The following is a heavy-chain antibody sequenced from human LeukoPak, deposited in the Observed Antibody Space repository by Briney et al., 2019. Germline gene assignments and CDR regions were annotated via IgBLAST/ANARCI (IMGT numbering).Heavy chain of an antibody. Sequence: SETLSLTCTVSGGSISSYYWTWIRQPPGEGLEWIGYIYYSGNTNYNPSLKSRVTISLDTSRNQFSLKLSSVTAADTAVYYCARRARAIAGGDYFDYWGQGTLVTVSS. CDR3: ARRARAIAGGDYFDY. CDR2: IYYSGNT. D-gene: IGHD6-19*01. J-gene: IGHJ4*02. CDR1: GGSISSYY. V-gene: IGHV4-59*08.